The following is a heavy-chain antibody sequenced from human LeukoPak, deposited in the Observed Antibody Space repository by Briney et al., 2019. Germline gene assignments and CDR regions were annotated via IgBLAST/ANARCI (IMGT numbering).Heavy chain of an antibody. CDR1: GVSISSYY. CDR3: ARVSPYYYGSGSFDY. D-gene: IGHD3-10*01. Sequence: PSETLSLTCTVSGVSISSYYWSWIRQPPGKGLEWIGYIYYSGSTNYNPSLKSRVTISVDTSKNQFSLKLSSVTAADTAVYYCARVSPYYYGSGSFDYWGQGTLITVSS. J-gene: IGHJ4*02. CDR2: IYYSGST. V-gene: IGHV4-59*01.